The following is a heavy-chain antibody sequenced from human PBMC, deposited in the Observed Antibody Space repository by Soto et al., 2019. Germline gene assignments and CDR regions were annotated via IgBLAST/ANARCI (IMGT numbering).Heavy chain of an antibody. J-gene: IGHJ4*02. D-gene: IGHD6-13*01. V-gene: IGHV4-59*01. Sequence: LSLTCTVSGGSISSNYWTWIRQPPGKGLEWIGYVYNSGSTNYNPSLKSRVTISEDTSKSQFSLKVNSMTAAGTAVYYCARYRREAVAGYTLDNWGQGILVTVSS. CDR1: GGSISSNY. CDR2: VYNSGST. CDR3: ARYRREAVAGYTLDN.